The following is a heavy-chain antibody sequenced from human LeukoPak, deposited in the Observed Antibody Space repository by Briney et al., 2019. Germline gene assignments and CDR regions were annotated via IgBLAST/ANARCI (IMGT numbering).Heavy chain of an antibody. D-gene: IGHD6-19*01. CDR2: ISGSGGST. J-gene: IGHJ4*02. CDR3: AASPESIAVAG. CDR1: GFTFSSYA. V-gene: IGHV3-23*01. Sequence: GGSLRLSCAASGFTFSSYAMSWVRQAPGKGLEWVSAISGSGGSTYYADSVKGRFTTSRDNSKNTLYLQMNSLRAEDTAVYYCAASPESIAVAGWGQGTLVTVSS.